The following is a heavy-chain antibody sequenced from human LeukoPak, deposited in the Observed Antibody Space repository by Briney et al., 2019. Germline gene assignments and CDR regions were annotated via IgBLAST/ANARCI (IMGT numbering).Heavy chain of an antibody. V-gene: IGHV1-2*02. D-gene: IGHD3-16*02. J-gene: IGHJ4*02. CDR2: INPNSGGT. Sequence: ASVKVSCKPSGYTFTGYHIHWVRQAPGQGLEWMGWINPNSGGTNYAQKFQGRVTMTRDTSISTAYMELSRLRSDDTAVYYCARAPAYVWGSYRFDYWGQGTLVTVSS. CDR1: GYTFTGYH. CDR3: ARAPAYVWGSYRFDY.